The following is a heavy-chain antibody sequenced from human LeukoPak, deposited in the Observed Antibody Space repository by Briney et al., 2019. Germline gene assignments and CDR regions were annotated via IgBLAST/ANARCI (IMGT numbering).Heavy chain of an antibody. V-gene: IGHV3-48*03. J-gene: IGHJ5*02. Sequence: PGGSLRLSCAASGFTFSSYEMNWVRQAPGKGLEWVSYISSSGSTIYYADSVKGRFTISRDNAKNSLYLQMNSLRAEDTAVYYCARDLMVRGVTPFDLWGQGTLVTVSS. CDR2: ISSSGSTI. D-gene: IGHD3-10*01. CDR1: GFTFSSYE. CDR3: ARDLMVRGVTPFDL.